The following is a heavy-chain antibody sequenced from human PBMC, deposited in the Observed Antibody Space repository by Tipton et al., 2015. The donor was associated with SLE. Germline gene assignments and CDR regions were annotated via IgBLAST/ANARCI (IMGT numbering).Heavy chain of an antibody. J-gene: IGHJ6*03. CDR2: IYTSGST. D-gene: IGHD5-12*01. Sequence: TLSLTCTVSGGSISSYYWSWIRQPAGKELEWIGRIYTSGSTNYNPSLKSRVTISVDTSKNQFSLKLSSVTAADTAVYYCARGGHKANFYYMDVWGKGTTVTVSS. CDR1: GGSISSYY. CDR3: ARGGHKANFYYMDV. V-gene: IGHV4-4*07.